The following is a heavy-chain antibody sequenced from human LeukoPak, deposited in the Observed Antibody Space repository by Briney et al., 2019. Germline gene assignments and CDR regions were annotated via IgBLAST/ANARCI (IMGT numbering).Heavy chain of an antibody. CDR1: GGSISSYY. D-gene: IGHD5-24*01. J-gene: IGHJ5*02. Sequence: TSETLSLTCTVSGGSISSYYWSCIRQPPGKGLEWIGFIFYSGTTNYKPSLNSRVTISVDTSKNQFSLKLSSVTAADTAVYYCARTENYIPEDWFDPWGQGTLVTVSS. CDR2: IFYSGTT. V-gene: IGHV4-59*01. CDR3: ARTENYIPEDWFDP.